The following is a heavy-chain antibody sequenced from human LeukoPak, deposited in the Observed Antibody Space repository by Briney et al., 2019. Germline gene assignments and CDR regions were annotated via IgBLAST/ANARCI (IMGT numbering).Heavy chain of an antibody. CDR2: INHSGST. D-gene: IGHD3-22*01. V-gene: IGHV4-34*01. Sequence: SETLSLTCAVYGGSLSGYYWNWIRQPPGKGLEWIGEINHSGSTNYNPSLKSRVTISVDTSKNQFSLKLSSVTAADTAVYYCARYPLYYYDSSGYWYFDYWGQGTLVTVSS. CDR1: GGSLSGYY. J-gene: IGHJ4*02. CDR3: ARYPLYYYDSSGYWYFDY.